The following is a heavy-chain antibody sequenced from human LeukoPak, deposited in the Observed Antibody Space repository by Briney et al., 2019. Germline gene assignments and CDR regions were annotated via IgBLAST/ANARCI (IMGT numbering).Heavy chain of an antibody. J-gene: IGHJ3*02. V-gene: IGHV3-23*01. D-gene: IGHD5-12*01. CDR3: AKDRVTSGYDPHAFDI. Sequence: PGGSLRLSCAASGFTFSSYAMSWVRQAPGKGLEWVSAISGSGGSTYYADSVKGRFTISRDNSKNTLYLQMNSLRAEDTAVYYCAKDRVTSGYDPHAFDIWGQGTMVTVSS. CDR2: ISGSGGST. CDR1: GFTFSSYA.